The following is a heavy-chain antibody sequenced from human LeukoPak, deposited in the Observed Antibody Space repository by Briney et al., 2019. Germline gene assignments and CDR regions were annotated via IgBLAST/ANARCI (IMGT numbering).Heavy chain of an antibody. J-gene: IGHJ4*02. Sequence: GASVKVSCKASGNTFTGYYMHWVRQAPGKGLEWMGGFDPEDGETIYAQKFQGRVTMTEDTSTDTAYMELSSLRSEDTAVYYCASGARGNFDYWGQGTLVTVSS. D-gene: IGHD3-10*01. V-gene: IGHV1-24*01. CDR1: GNTFTGYY. CDR3: ASGARGNFDY. CDR2: FDPEDGET.